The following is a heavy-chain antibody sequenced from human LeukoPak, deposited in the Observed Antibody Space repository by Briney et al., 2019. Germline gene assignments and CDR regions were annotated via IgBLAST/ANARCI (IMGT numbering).Heavy chain of an antibody. CDR2: IYYSGST. D-gene: IGHD3-9*01. V-gene: IGHV4-31*03. CDR3: ARESPRYDILTGYWFAFDI. Sequence: SETLSLTCTVSGXSISSGGYYWSWIRQHPGKGLEWIGYIYYSGSTYYNPSLKSRVTISVDTSKNQFSLKLSSATAADTAVYYRARESPRYDILTGYWFAFDIWGQGAMVTVSS. J-gene: IGHJ3*02. CDR1: GXSISSGGYY.